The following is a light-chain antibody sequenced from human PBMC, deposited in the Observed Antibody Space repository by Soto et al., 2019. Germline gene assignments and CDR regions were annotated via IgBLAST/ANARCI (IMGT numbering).Light chain of an antibody. CDR1: QSMSSY. Sequence: DIQMNLSASSLSASVGDRITITCRASQSMSSYLNWYQQKPGKAPKLLIYAASSLQSGVPSRFSGSGSGTDFTLTISSLQPEDFATYYCQQSYSTLGLAFGGGTKVEIK. J-gene: IGKJ4*01. CDR2: AAS. CDR3: QQSYSTLGLA. V-gene: IGKV1-39*01.